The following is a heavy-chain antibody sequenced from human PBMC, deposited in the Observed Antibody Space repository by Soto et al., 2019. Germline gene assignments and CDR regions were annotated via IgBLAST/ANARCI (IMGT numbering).Heavy chain of an antibody. CDR3: GKGQSYGGAAAGRWYFDL. V-gene: IGHV3-23*01. Sequence: PGGSLRLAWAATGFTFSSSAVSWVRQAPGRGLEWVSSITAGGGTYYADSVKGRFTISRDNSKNALYVQMNSLRAEDTAVYFCGKGQSYGGAAAGRWYFDLWGRGTLVTVSS. CDR2: ITAGGGT. D-gene: IGHD6-13*01. J-gene: IGHJ2*01. CDR1: GFTFSSSA.